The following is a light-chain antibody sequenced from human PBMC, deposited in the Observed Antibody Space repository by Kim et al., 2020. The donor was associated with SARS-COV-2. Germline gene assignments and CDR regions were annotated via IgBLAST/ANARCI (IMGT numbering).Light chain of an antibody. J-gene: IGLJ1*01. CDR3: QSADGSGTYV. Sequence: VYPGQTARLTSSEDTLPEKQTYWYQQKSVQAPLLVIYKDNERPSGIPGRFSGSSSGTTVTLTISGVQAEDDADYYCQSADGSGTYVFGTGTKVTVL. V-gene: IGLV3-25*03. CDR1: TLPEKQ. CDR2: KDN.